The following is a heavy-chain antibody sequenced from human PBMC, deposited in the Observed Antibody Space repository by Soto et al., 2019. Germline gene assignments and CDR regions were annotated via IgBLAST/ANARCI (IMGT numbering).Heavy chain of an antibody. CDR2: INWNGGST. V-gene: IGHV3-20*04. D-gene: IGHD1-20*01. J-gene: IGHJ4*02. CDR3: ARVTGTPHYFDY. Sequence: GGSLSLSCAASGFTFSSAWINWVRQAPGKGLEWVSGINWNGGSTGYADSVKGRFTISRDNAKNSLYLQMNSLRAEDTALYYCARVTGTPHYFDYWGQGTLVTVSS. CDR1: GFTFSSAW.